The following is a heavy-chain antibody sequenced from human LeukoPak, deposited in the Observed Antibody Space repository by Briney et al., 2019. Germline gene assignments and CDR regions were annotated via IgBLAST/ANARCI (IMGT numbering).Heavy chain of an antibody. CDR1: GGTFSSYA. CDR2: IIPIFGTA. J-gene: IGHJ6*04. D-gene: IGHD3-10*01. V-gene: IGHV1-69*01. CDR3: ARTAHYYGSGSYYNRGPQPYPMDV. Sequence: SVKVSCKASGGTFSSYAISWVRQAPGQGLEWMGGIIPIFGTANYAQKFQGRVTITADESTSTAYMELSSLRSEDTAVYYCARTAHYYGSGSYYNRGPQPYPMDVWGKGTTVTVSP.